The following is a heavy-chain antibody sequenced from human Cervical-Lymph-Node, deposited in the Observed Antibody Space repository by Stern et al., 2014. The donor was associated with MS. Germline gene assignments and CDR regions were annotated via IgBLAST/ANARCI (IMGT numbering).Heavy chain of an antibody. CDR2: NGTAGDT. CDR1: GFTFSSYD. V-gene: IGHV3-13*01. D-gene: IGHD2-15*01. CDR3: ARGNGYCSGVSCYSFDY. J-gene: IGHJ4*02. Sequence: ELQLVESGGGLVQPGGSLRLSIAASGFTFSSYDMHWVRQATGKVLEWVSANGTAGDTYYPGSVKGRFTISRENAKISLYLQMNSLRAGDTAVYYCARGNGYCSGVSCYSFDYWGQGTLVTVPS.